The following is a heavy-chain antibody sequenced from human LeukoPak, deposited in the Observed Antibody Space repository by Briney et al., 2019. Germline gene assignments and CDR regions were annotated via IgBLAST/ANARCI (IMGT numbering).Heavy chain of an antibody. V-gene: IGHV4-38-2*02. D-gene: IGHD2-15*01. CDR3: ARDTRTAQGFDY. Sequence: PSVTLSFTCTVYAYSISSGYYWGWTRQPPGQGLGWTDSIIQSGHSYYSLSLKSRVTISVDTTNNRIYLSLLTSTAAATAIYYCARDTRTAQGFDYWGQGSLVTVSS. CDR2: IIQSGHS. J-gene: IGHJ4*02. CDR1: AYSISSGYY.